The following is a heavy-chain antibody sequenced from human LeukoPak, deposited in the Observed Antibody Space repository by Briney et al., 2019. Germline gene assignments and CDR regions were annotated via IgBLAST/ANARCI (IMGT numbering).Heavy chain of an antibody. CDR1: GYSFNAYG. CDR3: ARRQGTTLSFDW. J-gene: IGHJ4*02. CDR2: INAYNGNT. Sequence: GASVKVSCKASGYSFNAYGISWVRQAPGQGLEWMGWINAYNGNTNYAQKLQGRVTMTTETSTSTAYMELRSLRSDDTAVYYCARRQGTTLSFDWWSQGSLVTVSS. V-gene: IGHV1-18*01. D-gene: IGHD1-1*01.